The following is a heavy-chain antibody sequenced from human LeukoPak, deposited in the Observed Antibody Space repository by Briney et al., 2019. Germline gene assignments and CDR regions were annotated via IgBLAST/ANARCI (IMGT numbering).Heavy chain of an antibody. CDR1: GFSVSSNH. CDR2: ISPATNKI. Sequence: GGSLRLSCAASGFSVSSNHMNWVRQGPGRGLEWVSTISPATNKIYYGDSVKGRFTISRDNFKNTLYLQMNSLTAEDTAVYFCAKDDRVKAAAVNPAEYFQHWGQGTLVTVSS. V-gene: IGHV3-23*01. D-gene: IGHD6-13*01. J-gene: IGHJ1*01. CDR3: AKDDRVKAAAVNPAEYFQH.